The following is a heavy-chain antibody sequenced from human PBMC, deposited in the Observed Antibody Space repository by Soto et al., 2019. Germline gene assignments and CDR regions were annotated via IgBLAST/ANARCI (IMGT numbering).Heavy chain of an antibody. D-gene: IGHD5-12*01. V-gene: IGHV4-4*07. J-gene: IGHJ4*02. CDR1: GGSISGHA. CDR3: VRGRSYSVYDF. Sequence: LSLTCTVSGGSISGHAWIWVRQPAGRGLEWIGHIYPSGSTSYNPSLRSRVTMSLDTSNNQIFLNLTSVTAADTAVFYCVRGRSYSVYDFWGPGTLVTVSS. CDR2: IYPSGST.